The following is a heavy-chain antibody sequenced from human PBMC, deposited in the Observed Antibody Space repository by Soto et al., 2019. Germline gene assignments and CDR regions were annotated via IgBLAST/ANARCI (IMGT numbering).Heavy chain of an antibody. CDR3: ARNSKIMTTVSN. D-gene: IGHD4-4*01. Sequence: SQTLSLTCTVSGGSISSGGYYWSWIRQHPGKGLEWIGYIYYSGSTYYNPSLKSRVTISVDTSKNQFSLKLSSVTAADTAVYYCARNSKIMTTVSNWGQGTLVTVSS. J-gene: IGHJ4*02. CDR2: IYYSGST. V-gene: IGHV4-31*03. CDR1: GGSISSGGYY.